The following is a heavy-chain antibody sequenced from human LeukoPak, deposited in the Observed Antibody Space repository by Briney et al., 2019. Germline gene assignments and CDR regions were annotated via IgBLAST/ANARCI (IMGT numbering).Heavy chain of an antibody. J-gene: IGHJ4*02. D-gene: IGHD3-22*01. V-gene: IGHV1-69*13. Sequence: SVKVSCKASGGTFSSYAISWVRQAPGQGLEWMGGIIPIFGTANYAQKFQGRVTITADESTSTAYMELSSLRSEDTAVYYCARGTYYYDSSVYSNDYWGQGTLVTVSS. CDR2: IIPIFGTA. CDR1: GGTFSSYA. CDR3: ARGTYYYDSSVYSNDY.